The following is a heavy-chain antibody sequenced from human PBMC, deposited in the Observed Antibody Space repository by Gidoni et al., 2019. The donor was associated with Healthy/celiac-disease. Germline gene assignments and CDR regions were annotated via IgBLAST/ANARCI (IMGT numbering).Heavy chain of an antibody. CDR1: GGSFSGYY. D-gene: IGHD3-16*02. CDR2: INHSGST. J-gene: IGHJ4*02. CDR3: ARASLYYDYIWGSYRSYYFDY. V-gene: IGHV4-34*01. Sequence: QVQLQQWGTGLLKPSETLSLTCAVYGGSFSGYYWSWIRQPPGKGLEWIGEINHSGSTNYNPSLKSRVTISVDTSKNQFSLKLSSVTAADTAVYYCARASLYYDYIWGSYRSYYFDYWGQGTLVTVSS.